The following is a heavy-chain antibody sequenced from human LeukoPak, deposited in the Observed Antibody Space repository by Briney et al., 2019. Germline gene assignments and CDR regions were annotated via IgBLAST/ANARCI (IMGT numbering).Heavy chain of an antibody. J-gene: IGHJ4*02. CDR3: ARDLGEWGRVDD. V-gene: IGHV3-30-3*01. Sequence: PGRSLRLSCAASGFTFSTYAMHWVRQTPGKGLDWVAFIFYDGSNKYYADSVKGRFTISRDDSKNTLYLQMDSLRPEDTAIYYCARDLGEWGRVDDWGQGTLVTVSS. D-gene: IGHD3-16*01. CDR2: IFYDGSNK. CDR1: GFTFSTYA.